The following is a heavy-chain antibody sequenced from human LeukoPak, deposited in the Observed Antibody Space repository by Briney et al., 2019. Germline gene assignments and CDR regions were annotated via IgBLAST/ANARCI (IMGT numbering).Heavy chain of an antibody. Sequence: SETLSLTCTVSGGSISSYYWSWIRQPPGKGLEWIGYIYYSGSTNYNPSLKSRVTISVDTSKNQFSLKLSSVTAADTAVYYCARLLLGSWPSYYYYGMDVWGQGTTVTVSS. V-gene: IGHV4-59*08. J-gene: IGHJ6*02. CDR1: GGSISSYY. D-gene: IGHD2/OR15-2a*01. CDR2: IYYSGST. CDR3: ARLLLGSWPSYYYYGMDV.